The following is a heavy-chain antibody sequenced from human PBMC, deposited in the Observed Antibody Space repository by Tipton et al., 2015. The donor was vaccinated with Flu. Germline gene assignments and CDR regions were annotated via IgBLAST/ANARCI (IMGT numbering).Heavy chain of an antibody. CDR3: ARDFQEYYFDY. Sequence: SLRLSCVVSGFTFGSYGMNWVRQAPGKGLEWVAFMWFDGSNIKYGDSVKGRFTISRDNSKNTLYLQMNSLRADDTAVYFCARDFQEYYFDYWGQGTVVTVSP. CDR2: MWFDGSNI. CDR1: GFTFGSYG. V-gene: IGHV3-33*08. J-gene: IGHJ4*02.